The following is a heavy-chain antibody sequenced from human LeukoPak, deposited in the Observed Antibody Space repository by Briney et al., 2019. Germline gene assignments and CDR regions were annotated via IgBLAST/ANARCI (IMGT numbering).Heavy chain of an antibody. CDR1: GDSISSYY. Sequence: SETLSLTCTVSGDSISSYYWSWIRQPPGKRLEWIGNIYTSGNTNYNPSLNPSLKSRVTISVDTSKNQFSLKLTSVSAADTAVYYCARHVTSGWYTWALDYWGQGTLVTVSS. J-gene: IGHJ4*02. V-gene: IGHV4-4*09. CDR2: IYTSGNT. CDR3: ARHVTSGWYTWALDY. D-gene: IGHD6-19*01.